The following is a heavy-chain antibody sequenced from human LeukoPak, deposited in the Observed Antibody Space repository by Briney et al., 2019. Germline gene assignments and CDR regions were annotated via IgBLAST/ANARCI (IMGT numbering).Heavy chain of an antibody. D-gene: IGHD2-15*01. Sequence: GGSLRLSCAASGFTVSSNYMSWVRQAPGKGLEWVSVIYSGGSTYYADSVKGRFTISRDNSENTLYLQMNGLRAEDTAVYYCASPLGYCSGGSCYSPHDDAFDIWGQGTMVTVSS. CDR2: IYSGGST. V-gene: IGHV3-53*01. CDR1: GFTVSSNY. J-gene: IGHJ3*02. CDR3: ASPLGYCSGGSCYSPHDDAFDI.